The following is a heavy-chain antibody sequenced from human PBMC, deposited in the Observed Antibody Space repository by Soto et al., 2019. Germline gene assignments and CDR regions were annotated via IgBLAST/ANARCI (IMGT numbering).Heavy chain of an antibody. J-gene: IGHJ5*02. CDR2: IYYSGST. CDR1: GGSISSYY. D-gene: IGHD3-3*01. Sequence: SETLSLTCTVSGGSISSYYWSWIRQPPGKGLEWIGYIYYSGSTNYNPSLKSRVTISVDTSKNQFSLKLSSVTAADTAVYYCAREGQGYDFWSGYYGRRGGFWFDTWGQGTLVTVSS. V-gene: IGHV4-59*01. CDR3: AREGQGYDFWSGYYGRRGGFWFDT.